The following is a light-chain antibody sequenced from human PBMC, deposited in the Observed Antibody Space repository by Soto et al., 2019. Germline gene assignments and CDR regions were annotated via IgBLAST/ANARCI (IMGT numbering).Light chain of an antibody. V-gene: IGKV2-28*01. CDR2: LGS. Sequence: DIVMTQSPLSLPVTPGEPASISFRSSQSLLHSNGYNYLDWYLQKPGQSPQLLIYLGSNRASGVPDRFSGSGSGTDFTLKISRVEAEDVGVYYCMQALHTPYTFGEGTKLEIK. CDR3: MQALHTPYT. CDR1: QSLLHSNGYNY. J-gene: IGKJ2*01.